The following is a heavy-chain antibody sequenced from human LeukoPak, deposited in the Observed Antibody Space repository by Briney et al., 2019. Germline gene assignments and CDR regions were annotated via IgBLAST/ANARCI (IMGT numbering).Heavy chain of an antibody. CDR1: GFTFDDYA. D-gene: IGHD4-17*01. CDR3: AKVKRSHPQYFQH. J-gene: IGHJ1*01. Sequence: PGRSLRLSCAASGFTFDDYAMHWVRQAPGKGLEWVSGISWNSGSIGYADSVKGRFTISRDNAKNSLYLQMNSLRAEDTALYYCAKVKRSHPQYFQHWGQGTLVTVSS. V-gene: IGHV3-9*01. CDR2: ISWNSGSI.